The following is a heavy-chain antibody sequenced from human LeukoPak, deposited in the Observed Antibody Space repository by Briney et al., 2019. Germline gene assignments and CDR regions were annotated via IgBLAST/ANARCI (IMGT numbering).Heavy chain of an antibody. CDR1: GGSISSSSYY. V-gene: IGHV4-39*01. D-gene: IGHD6-13*01. Sequence: KPSETLSLTCTVSGGSISSSSYYWGWIRQPPGKGLGWIGSLSYSGSTYYNPSLRSRITISVDTSKNQFSLSLSSVTAADTAVYYCARHVHSSTWADYYGMDVWGQGTTVTVSS. CDR2: LSYSGST. CDR3: ARHVHSSTWADYYGMDV. J-gene: IGHJ6*02.